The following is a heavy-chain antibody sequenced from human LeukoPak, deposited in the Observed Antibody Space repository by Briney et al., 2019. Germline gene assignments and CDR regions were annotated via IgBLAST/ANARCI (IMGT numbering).Heavy chain of an antibody. D-gene: IGHD3-16*01. CDR3: ARDASGWGVANWFDP. V-gene: IGHV1-2*02. CDR1: GYTFTGYY. CDR2: INPNSGGT. Sequence: ASVKVSCKASGYTFTGYYMHWVRQAPGQGREWRGWINPNSGGTNYAQKFQGRVTMTRETSISTAYMELSRLRSDDTAVYYCARDASGWGVANWFDPWGQGTLVTVSS. J-gene: IGHJ5*02.